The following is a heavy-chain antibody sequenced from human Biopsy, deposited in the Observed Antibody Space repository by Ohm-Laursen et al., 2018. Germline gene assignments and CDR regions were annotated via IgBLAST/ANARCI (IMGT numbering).Heavy chain of an antibody. CDR2: IYGGGSPV. CDR1: GFAFNLYE. CDR3: VRGSEFEGSNWPVDY. V-gene: IGHV3-48*03. Sequence: SLRLSCAASGFAFNLYEMNWVRQAPGKGMEWISYIYGGGSPVSYADSVKGRFTISRDNAKNSLYLQMNSLRAEDTAVYYCVRGSEFEGSNWPVDYWGQGTLVTVSS. J-gene: IGHJ4*02. D-gene: IGHD6-13*01.